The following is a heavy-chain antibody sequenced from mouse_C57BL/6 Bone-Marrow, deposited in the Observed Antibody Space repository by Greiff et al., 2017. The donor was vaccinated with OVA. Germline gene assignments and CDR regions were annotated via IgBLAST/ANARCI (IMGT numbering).Heavy chain of an antibody. CDR3: ATGSNPSAY. D-gene: IGHD6-1*01. Sequence: VQLQQSGPELVKPGASVKISCKASGYTFTDYYMNWVKQSHGKSLEWIGDINPNNGGTSYNQKFKGKATLTVDKSSSTAYMELRSLTSEDSAVYYCATGSNPSAYWGQGTTLTVSS. CDR2: INPNNGGT. V-gene: IGHV1-26*01. CDR1: GYTFTDYY. J-gene: IGHJ2*01.